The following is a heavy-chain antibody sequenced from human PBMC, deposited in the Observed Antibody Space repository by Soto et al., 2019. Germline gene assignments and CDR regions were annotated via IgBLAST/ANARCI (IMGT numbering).Heavy chain of an antibody. Sequence: SETLSLTCSVSGDSISNSRFYWAWIRQPPGEGLEWIGSIYHTGNAYYNPSLKSRVTISVDTSKNQFSLKLTSVTAADAALYYCARDFFDSSDYTTNGFDPRGQGTPVTGSS. D-gene: IGHD3-22*01. V-gene: IGHV4-39*01. CDR3: ARDFFDSSDYTTNGFDP. CDR2: IYHTGNA. J-gene: IGHJ5*02. CDR1: GDSISNSRFY.